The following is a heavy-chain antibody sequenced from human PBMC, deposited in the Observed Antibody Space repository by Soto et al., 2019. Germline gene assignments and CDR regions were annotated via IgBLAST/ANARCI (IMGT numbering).Heavy chain of an antibody. CDR2: IKQDGSEK. CDR1: GFTFSNHY. CDR3: EREGGAFDI. Sequence: EVQLVESGGGLVQYGGSLRLSCAASGFTFSNHYISWIRQAPGKGLEWVANIKQDGSEKYYVDSVKGRFTISRDNAKKLLYLHMNSLRVDDTAVYYCEREGGAFDIWGEGTMVTVSS. V-gene: IGHV3-7*04. J-gene: IGHJ3*02.